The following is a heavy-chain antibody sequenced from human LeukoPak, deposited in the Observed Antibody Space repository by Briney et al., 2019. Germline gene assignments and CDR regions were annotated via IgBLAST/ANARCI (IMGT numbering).Heavy chain of an antibody. D-gene: IGHD3-10*01. CDR1: GYSISSGYY. CDR3: ARDQSRYYYGSGSPYNWFDP. V-gene: IGHV4-38-2*02. Sequence: SETLSLTCTVSGYSISSGYYWGWIRQPPGKGLEWIGSIYHSGSTYYNPSLKSRVTISVDTSKNQFSLKLSSVTAAGTAVYYCARDQSRYYYGSGSPYNWFDPWGQGTLVTVSS. CDR2: IYHSGST. J-gene: IGHJ5*02.